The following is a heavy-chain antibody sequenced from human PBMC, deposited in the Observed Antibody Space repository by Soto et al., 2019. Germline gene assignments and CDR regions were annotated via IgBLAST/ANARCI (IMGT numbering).Heavy chain of an antibody. D-gene: IGHD5-12*01. Sequence: GSLGLGGAASGFTFSSYWVSWVRQAPGKGLEWVANIKQYGSEKYYVDSVKGRFTISRDNAKNSLYLQMNSLRAEATAVYYCARDGYIVYGMDVWGQGTKVTVYS. CDR1: GFTFSSYW. V-gene: IGHV3-7*03. CDR2: IKQYGSEK. CDR3: ARDGYIVYGMDV. J-gene: IGHJ6*02.